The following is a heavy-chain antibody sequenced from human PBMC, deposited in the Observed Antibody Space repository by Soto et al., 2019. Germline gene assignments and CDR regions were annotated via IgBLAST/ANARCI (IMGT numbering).Heavy chain of an antibody. D-gene: IGHD3-3*01. J-gene: IGHJ6*02. Sequence: QVQLVESGGGVVQPGRSLRLSCAASGFTFSSYGMHWVRQAPGKGLEWVAVIWYDGSNKYYADSVEGRFTISRDNSKNTLYLQMNTLRAEDTAVYYCARDGDKVFLEWPQYYYYGMDVWGQGTTVTVSS. V-gene: IGHV3-33*01. CDR2: IWYDGSNK. CDR3: ARDGDKVFLEWPQYYYYGMDV. CDR1: GFTFSSYG.